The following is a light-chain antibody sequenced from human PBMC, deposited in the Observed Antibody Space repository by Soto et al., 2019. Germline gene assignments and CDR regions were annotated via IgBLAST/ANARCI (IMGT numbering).Light chain of an antibody. CDR2: AAS. Sequence: QLTHSQSSLSASVLYIVTITFRSSQGISSYLALYQQTPGKAPKLLIYAASTLQSGVPSRFSGSGSGTDFTLTISSLKPEDFATYYCQQYNNWPPVTFGQGTRLAI. V-gene: IGKV1-9*01. CDR3: QQYNNWPPVT. J-gene: IGKJ5*01. CDR1: QGISSY.